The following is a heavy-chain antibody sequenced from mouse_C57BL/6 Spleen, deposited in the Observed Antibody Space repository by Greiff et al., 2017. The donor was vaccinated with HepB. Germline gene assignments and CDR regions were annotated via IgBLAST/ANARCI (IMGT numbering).Heavy chain of an antibody. V-gene: IGHV1-63*01. CDR1: GYTFTNYW. CDR2: IYPGGGYT. CDR3: ARWDSSGQAWFAY. J-gene: IGHJ3*01. D-gene: IGHD3-2*02. Sequence: VQLQQSGAELVRPGPSVKMSCKASGYTFTNYWIGWAKQRPGHGLEWIGDIYPGGGYTNYNEKFKGKATLTADKSSSTAYMQFSSLTSEDSAIYYCARWDSSGQAWFAYWGQGTLVTVSA.